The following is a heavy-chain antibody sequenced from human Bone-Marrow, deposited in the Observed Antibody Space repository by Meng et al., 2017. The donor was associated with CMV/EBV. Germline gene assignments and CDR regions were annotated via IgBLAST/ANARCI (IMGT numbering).Heavy chain of an antibody. D-gene: IGHD3-22*01. CDR1: GFSLSTSGVG. CDR2: IFSNDEK. CDR3: ARTTYYYDSRDAFDI. J-gene: IGHJ3*02. V-gene: IGHV2-26*01. Sequence: SGPTLVKPTQTPTLTCSFTGFSLSTSGVGVGWIRQPTGKALEWLAHIFSNDEKSYSTSLKSRLAISKDTSKSQVVLTMTNIEPVDTATYYCARTTYYYDSRDAFDIWGQWPMATVSS.